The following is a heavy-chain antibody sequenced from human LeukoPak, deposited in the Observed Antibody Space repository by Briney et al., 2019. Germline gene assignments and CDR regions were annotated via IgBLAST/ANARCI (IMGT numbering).Heavy chain of an antibody. CDR2: ISSSSSTV. CDR1: GFTFSRYS. Sequence: PGGSLRLSCAASGFTFSRYSMNWVRQAPGKGLEWVSYISSSSSTVYYADSVKGRFTISRDNAEHSLYLQMSGLRAEDTAVYYCAREKNYYGMDVWGQGTTVTVSS. J-gene: IGHJ6*02. CDR3: AREKNYYGMDV. V-gene: IGHV3-48*04.